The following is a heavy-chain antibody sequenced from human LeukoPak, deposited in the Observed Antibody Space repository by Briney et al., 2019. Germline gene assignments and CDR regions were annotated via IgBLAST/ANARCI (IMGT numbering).Heavy chain of an antibody. D-gene: IGHD3-3*01. Sequence: ASVKVSCKAFGYSFTGYHLHWVRQAPRQGLEWMGWVNPKTGGTNYARKFQGRVTLTRDTSINTVNMELSTLTSDDTAVYYCAREFSSKLEWLAYVTGDDAFDVWGQGTMITVS. CDR1: GYSFTGYH. V-gene: IGHV1-2*02. CDR3: AREFSSKLEWLAYVTGDDAFDV. CDR2: VNPKTGGT. J-gene: IGHJ3*01.